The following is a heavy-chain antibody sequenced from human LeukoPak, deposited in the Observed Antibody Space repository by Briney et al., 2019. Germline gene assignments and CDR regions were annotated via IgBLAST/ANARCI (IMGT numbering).Heavy chain of an antibody. CDR2: IWYDGSNK. CDR3: ARDSSGWYFDY. CDR1: GFTFSSYG. V-gene: IGHV3-33*01. Sequence: PGGSLRLSCAASGFTFSSYGMHWVRQAPGKGLEWVAVIWYDGSNKYYADSVKGRFTISRDNSKNTLYLQMNSLRAEDTAVYYCARDSSGWYFDYWGQGTLATVSS. D-gene: IGHD6-19*01. J-gene: IGHJ4*02.